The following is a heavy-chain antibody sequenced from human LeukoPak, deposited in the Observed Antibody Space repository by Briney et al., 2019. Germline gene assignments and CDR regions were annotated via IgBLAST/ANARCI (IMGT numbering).Heavy chain of an antibody. CDR2: ISSSSSYI. Sequence: TGGSLRLSCAASGFTFSSYSMNWVRQAPGKGLEWVSSISSSSSYIYYADSVKGRFTISRDNAKNSLYLQMNSLRAEDTAVYYCARVHDYSNPHFDYWGQGTLVTVSS. CDR1: GFTFSSYS. D-gene: IGHD4-11*01. CDR3: ARVHDYSNPHFDY. J-gene: IGHJ4*02. V-gene: IGHV3-21*01.